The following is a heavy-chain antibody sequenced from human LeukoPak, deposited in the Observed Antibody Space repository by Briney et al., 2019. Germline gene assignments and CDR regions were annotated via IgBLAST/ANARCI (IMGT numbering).Heavy chain of an antibody. V-gene: IGHV3-23*01. J-gene: IGHJ5*02. CDR1: QFTFSNYA. Sequence: GGSLRLSCAASQFTFSNYAMSWVRQAPGKGLEWVSSISVSGGNTYYADSVKGRFTISRDNSKNTLYLQMNSLTAEDTALYYCATEQWLVRGWFDPWGQGTLVTVSS. CDR3: ATEQWLVRGWFDP. CDR2: ISVSGGNT. D-gene: IGHD6-19*01.